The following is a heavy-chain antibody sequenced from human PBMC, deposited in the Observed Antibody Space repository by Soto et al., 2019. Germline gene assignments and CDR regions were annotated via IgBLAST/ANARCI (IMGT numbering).Heavy chain of an antibody. CDR3: ARSGTSPTKLDY. V-gene: IGHV4-31*03. CDR1: GGSISSGGYY. CDR2: IYYSGST. D-gene: IGHD2-2*01. J-gene: IGHJ4*02. Sequence: QVQLQESGPGLVKPSQTLSLTCTVSGGSISSGGYYWSWIRQHPGKGLEWIGYIYYSGSTYYNPSLKSRVTISVDTSKNQFPLKLSSVTAADTAVYYCARSGTSPTKLDYWGQGTLVTVSS.